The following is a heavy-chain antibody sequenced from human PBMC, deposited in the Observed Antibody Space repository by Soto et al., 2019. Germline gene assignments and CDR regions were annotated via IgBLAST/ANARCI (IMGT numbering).Heavy chain of an antibody. J-gene: IGHJ6*02. V-gene: IGHV3-33*01. D-gene: IGHD3-16*01. CDR2: IWYDGSNK. CDR3: ARDDYALVEPTGGMDV. Sequence: QVQLVESGGGVVQPGRSLRLSCAASGFTFSSYGMHWVRQAPGKGLEWVAVIWYDGSNKYYADSVKGRFTISRDNXKXMLYLQMNSLRAEDTAVYYCARDDYALVEPTGGMDVWGQGTTVTVSS. CDR1: GFTFSSYG.